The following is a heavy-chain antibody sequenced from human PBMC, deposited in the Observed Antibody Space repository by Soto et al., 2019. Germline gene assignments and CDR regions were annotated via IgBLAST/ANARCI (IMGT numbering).Heavy chain of an antibody. CDR1: GFTFSSFA. J-gene: IGHJ4*02. V-gene: IGHV3-23*01. CDR2: ISGSSSHT. D-gene: IGHD6-19*01. Sequence: EVQLLESGGGLVQPGGSLRLPCVASGFTFSSFAMTWVRQAPGKGLEWVSAISGSSSHTYYADSVKGRFTISRDNSKKTLYLQMNSLRAEDTAVYYCAKATYSSGCRYYFAYGGQGTLVTVSS. CDR3: AKATYSSGCRYYFAY.